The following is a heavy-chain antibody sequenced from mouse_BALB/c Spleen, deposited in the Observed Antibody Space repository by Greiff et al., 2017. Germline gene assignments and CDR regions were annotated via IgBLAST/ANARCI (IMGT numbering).Heavy chain of an antibody. Sequence: DVQLVESGPGLVKPSQSLSLTCTVTGYSITSDYAWNWIRQFPGNKLEWMGYISYSGSTSYNPSLKSRISITRDTSKNQFFLQLNSVTTEDTATYYCAGNSFAYWGQGTLVTVSA. CDR1: GYSITSDYA. CDR2: ISYSGST. D-gene: IGHD2-1*01. CDR3: AGNSFAY. J-gene: IGHJ3*01. V-gene: IGHV3-2*02.